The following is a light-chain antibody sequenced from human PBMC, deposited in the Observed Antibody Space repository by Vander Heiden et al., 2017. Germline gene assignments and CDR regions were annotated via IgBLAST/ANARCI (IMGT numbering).Light chain of an antibody. CDR1: SGSIASDY. CDR3: QSYDNTLWV. Sequence: NLMLTQRHPVSASPGRTVTISCTRSSGSIASDYCQRHHHRPGCPATTAIYSNHPSPSGVPGRFSDSVDSSSNSASLTISGLKTEDEADYCCQSYDNTLWVFGGGTRLAVL. J-gene: IGLJ3*02. V-gene: IGLV6-57*01. CDR2: SNH.